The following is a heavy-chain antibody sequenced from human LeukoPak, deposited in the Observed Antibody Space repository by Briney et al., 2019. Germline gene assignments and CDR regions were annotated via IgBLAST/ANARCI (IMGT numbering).Heavy chain of an antibody. Sequence: SVKXXCKASGGTFISYAISWVRQAPGQGLEWMGGIIPIFGTANYAQKFQGRVTITTDESKRKDYMELGSLRSEDTAVYYCARVSYGDYGIDPWGQGTLVTVSS. CDR3: ARVSYGDYGIDP. D-gene: IGHD4-17*01. CDR1: GGTFISYA. J-gene: IGHJ5*02. V-gene: IGHV1-69*05. CDR2: IIPIFGTA.